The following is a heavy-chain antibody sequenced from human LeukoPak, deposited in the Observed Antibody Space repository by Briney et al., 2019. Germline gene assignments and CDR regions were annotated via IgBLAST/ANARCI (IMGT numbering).Heavy chain of an antibody. CDR3: ASQAGFLFDY. J-gene: IGHJ4*02. Sequence: GGSLRLSCAASGFTFSSYEMNSVRQAPGKGLEWVSYISSSGSTIYYADSVKGRFTISRDNAKNSLYLQMNSLRAEDTAVDYCASQAGFLFDYWGQGTLVTVSS. CDR2: ISSSGSTI. V-gene: IGHV3-48*03. D-gene: IGHD3-10*01. CDR1: GFTFSSYE.